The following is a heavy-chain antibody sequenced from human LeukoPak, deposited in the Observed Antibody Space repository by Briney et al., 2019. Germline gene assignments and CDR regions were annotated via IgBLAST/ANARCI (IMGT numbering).Heavy chain of an antibody. CDR3: ARSLDFYYYYGMDV. V-gene: IGHV3-30-3*01. J-gene: IGHJ6*02. D-gene: IGHD3/OR15-3a*01. CDR1: GFTFSSYA. Sequence: PGGSLRLSCAASGFTFSSYAMHWVRQAPGKGLEWVAVISYDGSNKYYADSVKGRFTISRDNSKNTLYLQMNSLRAEDTAVYYCARSLDFYYYYGMDVWGQGTAVTVPS. CDR2: ISYDGSNK.